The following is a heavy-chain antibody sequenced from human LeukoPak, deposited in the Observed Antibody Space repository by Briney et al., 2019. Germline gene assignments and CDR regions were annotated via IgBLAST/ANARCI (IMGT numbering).Heavy chain of an antibody. D-gene: IGHD3-22*01. V-gene: IGHV3-23*01. CDR1: GFTFSGAA. CDR2: ITGIDDRT. Sequence: PGGSLRLSCAASGFTFSGAAMTWVRQAPGKGLEWVAAITGIDDRTYYADSVKGRFTISRDYSKTTLPLQMSSLTVGAAAISYCDKGPQVGSGYHPDFWGQGTLVTVSS. J-gene: IGHJ4*02. CDR3: DKGPQVGSGYHPDF.